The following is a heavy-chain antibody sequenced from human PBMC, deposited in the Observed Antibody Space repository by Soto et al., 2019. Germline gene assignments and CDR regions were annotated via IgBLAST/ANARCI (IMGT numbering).Heavy chain of an antibody. J-gene: IGHJ5*02. D-gene: IGHD3-10*01. CDR1: GYIFTSYA. V-gene: IGHV1-69*13. CDR2: IIPVFGTT. CDR3: AREPFGRFDP. Sequence: SVKVSCKTSGYIFTSYAMHWVRQAPGQRPEWMGAIIPVFGTTNYTQKFQGRVTITADDSTTTAYMELSSLRSDDTAVYYCAREPFGRFDPWGQGTLVTVSS.